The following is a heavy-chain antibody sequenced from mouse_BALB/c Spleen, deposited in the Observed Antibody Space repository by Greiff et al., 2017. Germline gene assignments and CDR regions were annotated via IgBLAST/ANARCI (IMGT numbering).Heavy chain of an antibody. J-gene: IGHJ4*01. Sequence: QVQLQQPGAELVKPGASVKLSCKASGYTFTSYWMHWVKQRPGQGLEWIGEINPSNGRTNYNEKFKSKATLTVDKSSSTAYMQLSSLTSEDSAVYYCARSSYYGSSDYAMDYWGQGTSVTVSS. D-gene: IGHD1-1*01. CDR2: INPSNGRT. CDR3: ARSSYYGSSDYAMDY. V-gene: IGHV1S81*02. CDR1: GYTFTSYW.